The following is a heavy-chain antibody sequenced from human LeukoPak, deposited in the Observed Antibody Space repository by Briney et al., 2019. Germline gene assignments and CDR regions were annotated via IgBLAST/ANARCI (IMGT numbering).Heavy chain of an antibody. D-gene: IGHD5-18*01. CDR1: GHTFSSYA. V-gene: IGHV1-18*01. J-gene: IGHJ3*02. CDR3: GRVSVDTGGIDI. Sequence: ASVKVSCKASGHTFSSYAISWVRQAPGQGLEWMAWISPYSGNTNYVQKLQGRVTMTTDTSTSTAYMELRSLRSDDTAAYYCGRVSVDTGGIDIWGQGTMVTVSS. CDR2: ISPYSGNT.